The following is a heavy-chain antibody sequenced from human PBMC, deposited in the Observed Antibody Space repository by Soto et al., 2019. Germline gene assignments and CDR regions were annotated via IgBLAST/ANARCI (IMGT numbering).Heavy chain of an antibody. CDR3: TRAERSSRPWFDP. CDR1: GGSISSSSYY. J-gene: IGHJ5*02. CDR2: IYYSGST. Sequence: ASETLSLTCTVSGGSISSSSYYWGWIRQPPGKGLEWIGSIYYSGSTYYNPSLKSRVTISVDTSKNQFSLKMTSVTAADTAMYFCTRAERSSRPWFDPGGQGTQVTVS. V-gene: IGHV4-39*01.